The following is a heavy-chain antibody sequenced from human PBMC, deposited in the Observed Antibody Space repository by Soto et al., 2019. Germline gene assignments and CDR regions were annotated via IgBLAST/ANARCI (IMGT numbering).Heavy chain of an antibody. CDR2: ISSDGSST. CDR3: ARETIRAFDI. J-gene: IGHJ3*02. Sequence: EVQLVESGGGLVQPGGSLRLSCAASGFTFSGYWMHWVRQAPGKGLVWVSRISSDGSSTNYADSLKDRFTISRDNAKNTLYLQMNSLRAEDTAVHYYARETIRAFDIWGQGTMVTVSS. D-gene: IGHD3-9*01. V-gene: IGHV3-74*01. CDR1: GFTFSGYW.